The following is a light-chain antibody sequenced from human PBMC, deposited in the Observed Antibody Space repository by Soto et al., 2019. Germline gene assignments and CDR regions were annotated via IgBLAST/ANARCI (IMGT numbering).Light chain of an antibody. V-gene: IGLV2-8*01. J-gene: IGLJ1*01. CDR2: DVS. CDR3: SSFAGSNNFDV. Sequence: QSALTQPPSASGSPGQSVTISCTGTSSDVGGYNYVSRYQQHPGKAPKLMIYDVSKRPSGVPDRFSGSKSGNTASLTVSGLQAEDEADYYCSSFAGSNNFDVFGTGTKVTVL. CDR1: SSDVGGYNY.